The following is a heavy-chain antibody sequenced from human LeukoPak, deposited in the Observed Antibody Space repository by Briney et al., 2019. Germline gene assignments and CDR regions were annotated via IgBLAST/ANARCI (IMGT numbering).Heavy chain of an antibody. Sequence: GGPLRLSCAASGFTFSIYWMSWVRQAPGKGLEWVADMRQDGSDKYYVDSVKGRFFISGDIAKNSVSLHMNRLSVEDTAVYYCVAYKFLLSWSAFDFWGRGTMVTVSS. V-gene: IGHV3-7*01. J-gene: IGHJ3*01. D-gene: IGHD6-13*01. CDR1: GFTFSIYW. CDR3: VAYKFLLSWSAFDF. CDR2: MRQDGSDK.